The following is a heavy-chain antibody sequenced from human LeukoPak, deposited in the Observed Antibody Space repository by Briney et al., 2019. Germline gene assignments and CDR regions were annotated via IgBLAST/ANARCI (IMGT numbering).Heavy chain of an antibody. D-gene: IGHD4-17*01. Sequence: PGGSLRLACAASGFTFSSYAMHWVRQAPGKGLEWVAFIRYDGSNKYYADSVKGRFTISRDNSKNKLYLQMNSLRAEDTAVYYCARITTTVINYYDYWGQGTLVTVSS. CDR3: ARITTTVINYYDY. CDR1: GFTFSSYA. V-gene: IGHV3-30*02. CDR2: IRYDGSNK. J-gene: IGHJ4*02.